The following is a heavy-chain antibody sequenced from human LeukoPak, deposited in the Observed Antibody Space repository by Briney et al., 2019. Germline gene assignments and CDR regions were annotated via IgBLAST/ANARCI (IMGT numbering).Heavy chain of an antibody. D-gene: IGHD3-10*01. J-gene: IGHJ6*02. CDR2: ISSSGSTI. Sequence: PGRSLRLSYAASGFTFSDYYMSWIRQAPGKGLEWVSYISSSGSTIYYADSVKGRFTISRDNAKNSLYLQMNSLRAEDTAVYYCARVIIARWGYYYGMDVWGQGTTVTVSS. V-gene: IGHV3-11*01. CDR1: GFTFSDYY. CDR3: ARVIIARWGYYYGMDV.